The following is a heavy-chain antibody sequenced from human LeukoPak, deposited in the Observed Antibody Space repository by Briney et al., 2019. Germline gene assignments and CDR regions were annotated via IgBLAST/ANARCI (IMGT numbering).Heavy chain of an antibody. CDR1: GYTFTNYG. CDR2: IIPILGIA. Sequence: GASVKVSCKASGYTFTNYGISWVRQAPGQGLEWMGRIIPILGIANYAQKFQGRVTITADKSTSTAYMELSSLRSEDTAVYYCAREWFGELLWRFDPWGQGTLVTVSS. CDR3: AREWFGELLWRFDP. D-gene: IGHD3-10*01. J-gene: IGHJ5*02. V-gene: IGHV1-69*04.